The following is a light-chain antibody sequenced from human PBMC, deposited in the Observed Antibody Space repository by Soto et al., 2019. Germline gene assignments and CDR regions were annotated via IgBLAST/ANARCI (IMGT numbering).Light chain of an antibody. CDR2: EVS. J-gene: IGLJ1*01. V-gene: IGLV2-23*02. Sequence: QSVLTQPASVSGSPGQSITLSCTETSSDVGSYNLVSWYQQHPGKAPKLMIYEVSKRPSGVSNRFSGSKSGNTASLTISGLQAEDEADYYCCSYAGSSTFAYVFGTGTKVTVL. CDR3: CSYAGSSTFAYV. CDR1: SSDVGSYNL.